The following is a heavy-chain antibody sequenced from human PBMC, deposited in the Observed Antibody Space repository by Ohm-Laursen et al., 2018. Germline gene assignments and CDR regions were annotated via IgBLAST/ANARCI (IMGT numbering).Heavy chain of an antibody. D-gene: IGHD1-26*01. J-gene: IGHJ4*02. Sequence: SETLSLTCGVSGYSISSGYYWGWIRQPPGKGLEWIGSIGHSGTTYYNPSLKSRVNMSIDTSSNQFSLKLSSVPAADTAMYFCARDPSGSYYLDYWGQGTLVTVSS. V-gene: IGHV4-38-2*02. CDR2: IGHSGTT. CDR3: ARDPSGSYYLDY. CDR1: GYSISSGYY.